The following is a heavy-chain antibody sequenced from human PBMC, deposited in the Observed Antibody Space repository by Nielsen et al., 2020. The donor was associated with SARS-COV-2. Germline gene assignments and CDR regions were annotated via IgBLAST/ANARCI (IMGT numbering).Heavy chain of an antibody. CDR2: IYYSGST. V-gene: IGHV4-59*12. J-gene: IGHJ4*02. CDR1: GGSISSYY. D-gene: IGHD3-3*01. Sequence: SETLSLTCTVSGGSISSYYWSWIRQPPGKGLEWIGYIYYSGSTNYNPSLKSRVTISVDTSKNQFSLKLSSVTAADTAVYYCARSTSFGVVIPYYFDYWGQGTLVTVSS. CDR3: ARSTSFGVVIPYYFDY.